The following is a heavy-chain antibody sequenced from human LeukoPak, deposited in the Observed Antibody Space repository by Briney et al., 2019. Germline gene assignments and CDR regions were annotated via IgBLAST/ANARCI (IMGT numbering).Heavy chain of an antibody. V-gene: IGHV1-69*13. D-gene: IGHD1-26*01. Sequence: SVKVSCKTSGGTFTSYAITWVRQAPGQGLEWMGKIIPISGTTNYAQKLQGRVTFTADESTSTAYMELSSLRSEDTALYYCARKLRLGGNWFDPWGQGTLVTVSS. CDR3: ARKLRLGGNWFDP. CDR2: IIPISGTT. CDR1: GGTFTSYA. J-gene: IGHJ5*02.